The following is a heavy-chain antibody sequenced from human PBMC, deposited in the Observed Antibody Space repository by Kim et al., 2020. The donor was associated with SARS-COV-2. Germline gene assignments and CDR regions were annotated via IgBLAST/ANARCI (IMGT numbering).Heavy chain of an antibody. CDR1: GFTFSGYS. Sequence: LSLTCAASGFTFSGYSMNWVRQAPGKGLEWVSYISSSTSTIYYTDSVKGRFTISRDHAKNSLYLQMNSLRDEDTAVYFCARGGYGSGTYTPNYFDSW. J-gene: IGHJ5*01. V-gene: IGHV3-48*02. CDR2: ISSSTSTI. D-gene: IGHD3-10*01. CDR3: ARGGYGSGTYTPNYFDS.